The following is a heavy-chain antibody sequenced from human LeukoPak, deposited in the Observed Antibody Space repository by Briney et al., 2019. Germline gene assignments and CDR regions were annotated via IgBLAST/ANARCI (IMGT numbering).Heavy chain of an antibody. V-gene: IGHV4-34*01. D-gene: IGHD1-26*01. J-gene: IGHJ6*02. CDR2: INHSGST. Sequence: SETLSLTCAVYGGSFSGYYWSWIRQPPGKGLEWIGEINHSGSTNYNPSLKSRVTISVDTSKNQFSLKLSSVTAADTAVYYCARRPVNSGSYQPRYCYYYGMDVWGQGTTVTVSS. CDR3: ARRPVNSGSYQPRYCYYYGMDV. CDR1: GGSFSGYY.